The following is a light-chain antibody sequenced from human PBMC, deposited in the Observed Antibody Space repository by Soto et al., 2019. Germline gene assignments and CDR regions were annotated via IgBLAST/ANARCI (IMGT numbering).Light chain of an antibody. CDR2: GAS. J-gene: IGKJ4*01. Sequence: IVLTQSPGTLSLSPGDRATLSCRASQTVSAIFLAWYQHKPGQTPRLLLYGASSRATDIPDRFSGSGSGTDFTLTISRLEPEDFAVYYCQQYGTTPPLTFGGGTKVEIK. V-gene: IGKV3-20*01. CDR3: QQYGTTPPLT. CDR1: QTVSAIF.